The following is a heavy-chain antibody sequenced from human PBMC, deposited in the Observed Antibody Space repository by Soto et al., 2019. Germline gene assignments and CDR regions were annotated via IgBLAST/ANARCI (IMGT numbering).Heavy chain of an antibody. D-gene: IGHD6-19*01. CDR2: IRSKANSYAT. J-gene: IGHJ6*03. CDR1: GFTFSGSA. V-gene: IGHV3-73*01. CDR3: TRPSYSSGWYYYSYMDV. Sequence: GGSLRLSCAASGFTFSGSAMHWVRQASGKGLEWVGRIRSKANSYATAYAASVKGRFTISRDDSKNTAYLQMNSLKTEDTAVYYCTRPSYSSGWYYYSYMDVWGKGTTVTVSS.